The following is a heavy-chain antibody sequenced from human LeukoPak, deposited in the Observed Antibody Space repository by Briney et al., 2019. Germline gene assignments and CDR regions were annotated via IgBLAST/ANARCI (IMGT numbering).Heavy chain of an antibody. CDR3: ATVASSGFDY. CDR1: GFTFSSDS. D-gene: IGHD3-10*01. Sequence: GGSLRLSCAASGFTFSSDSMNWVRQAPGKGLEWVSSISSSSSYIYYADSVKGRFTISRDNTKNSLYLQMNSLRAEDTAVYYCATVASSGFDYWGQGTLVTVSS. J-gene: IGHJ4*02. V-gene: IGHV3-21*01. CDR2: ISSSSSYI.